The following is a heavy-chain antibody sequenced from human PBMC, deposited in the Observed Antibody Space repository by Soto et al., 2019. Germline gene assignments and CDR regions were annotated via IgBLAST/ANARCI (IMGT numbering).Heavy chain of an antibody. Sequence: GGSLRLSCAASGFTFSSYWMHWVRQAPGKGLVWVSRINGDGSSTSYADSVKGRFTISRDNAKNTLYLQMNSLRDEDTAVYYCARGDYSRASNLFDPWGQGTLVTVSS. CDR3: ARGDYSRASNLFDP. D-gene: IGHD6-13*01. CDR1: GFTFSSYW. J-gene: IGHJ5*02. CDR2: INGDGSST. V-gene: IGHV3-74*01.